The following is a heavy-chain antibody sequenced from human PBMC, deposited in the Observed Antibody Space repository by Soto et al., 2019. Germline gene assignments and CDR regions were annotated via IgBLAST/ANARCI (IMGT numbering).Heavy chain of an antibody. V-gene: IGHV3-30-3*01. CDR3: ARGVFRAMVPKSPYYYYGMDV. J-gene: IGHJ6*02. D-gene: IGHD5-18*01. Sequence: GGSLRLSXAASGFTFSSYAMHWVRQAPGKGLEWVAVISYDGSNKYYADSVKGRFTISRDNSKNTLYLQMNSLRAEDTAVYYCARGVFRAMVPKSPYYYYGMDVWGQGTTVTVSS. CDR1: GFTFSSYA. CDR2: ISYDGSNK.